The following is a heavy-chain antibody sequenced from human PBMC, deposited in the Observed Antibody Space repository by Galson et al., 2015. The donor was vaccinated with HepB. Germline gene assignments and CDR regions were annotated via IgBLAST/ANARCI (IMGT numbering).Heavy chain of an antibody. Sequence: SLRLSCAASGFTFSNSPMTWVRQAPGKGLEWVSSISASGGGTYYADSVKGRFTISRDNSKSTLYLQMNSLRAEDTAVYYCAVTNSGNYWGQGTLVTVSS. CDR2: ISASGGGT. J-gene: IGHJ4*02. V-gene: IGHV3-23*01. D-gene: IGHD7-27*01. CDR1: GFTFSNSP. CDR3: AVTNSGNY.